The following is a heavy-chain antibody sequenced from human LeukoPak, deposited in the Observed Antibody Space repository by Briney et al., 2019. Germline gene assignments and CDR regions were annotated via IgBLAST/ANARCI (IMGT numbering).Heavy chain of an antibody. Sequence: GGSLRLSCAASGFTFSSYGMHWVRQAPGKGLEWVAVISYDGSNKHYADSVKGRFTISRDNSKNTLYLQMNSLRAEDTAVYYCAKEVGYCSSTSCPRYYYGTDVWGKGTTVTVSS. CDR1: GFTFSSYG. D-gene: IGHD2-2*01. CDR3: AKEVGYCSSTSCPRYYYGTDV. J-gene: IGHJ6*04. V-gene: IGHV3-30*18. CDR2: ISYDGSNK.